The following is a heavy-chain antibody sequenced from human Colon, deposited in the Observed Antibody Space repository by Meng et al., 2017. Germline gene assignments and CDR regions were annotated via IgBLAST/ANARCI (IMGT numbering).Heavy chain of an antibody. Sequence: GESLKISCQGSGFNFRSYWIGWVRQMPGKGLEWMGGVYGGESDARYSPSFEGQVTMSVDRSIDTTYLQWSSLKASDSAMYFCARAIPMASSYYFDYWGQGTVVTVSS. CDR2: VYGGESDA. CDR1: GFNFRSYW. V-gene: IGHV5-51*01. D-gene: IGHD5-24*01. J-gene: IGHJ4*02. CDR3: ARAIPMASSYYFDY.